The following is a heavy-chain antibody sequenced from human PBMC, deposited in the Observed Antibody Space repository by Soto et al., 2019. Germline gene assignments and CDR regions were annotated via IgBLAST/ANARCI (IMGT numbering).Heavy chain of an antibody. CDR1: GYTFTSYG. J-gene: IGHJ5*02. Sequence: QVPLVQSGAEVKKPGASVKVSRKASGYTFTSYGISWVRQAPGQGLEWMGWISAYNGNTNYAQKLQGRVTMTTDTSTSTAYMELRSLRSDDTAVYYCARDLGTAIVVVPAATNWFDPWGQGTLVTVSS. CDR3: ARDLGTAIVVVPAATNWFDP. D-gene: IGHD2-2*01. V-gene: IGHV1-18*01. CDR2: ISAYNGNT.